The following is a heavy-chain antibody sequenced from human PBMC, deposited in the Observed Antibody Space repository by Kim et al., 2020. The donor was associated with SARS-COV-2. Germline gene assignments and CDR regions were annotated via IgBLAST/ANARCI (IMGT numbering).Heavy chain of an antibody. J-gene: IGHJ4*02. Sequence: GGSLRLSCAASGFTFSSYAMHWVRQAPGKGLEYVSAISSNGGSTYYANSVKGRFTISRDNSKNTLYLQMGSLRAEDMAVYYCARDLKKSHIVATILFYWGQGTLVTVSS. D-gene: IGHD5-12*01. CDR2: ISSNGGST. CDR1: GFTFSSYA. V-gene: IGHV3-64*01. CDR3: ARDLKKSHIVATILFY.